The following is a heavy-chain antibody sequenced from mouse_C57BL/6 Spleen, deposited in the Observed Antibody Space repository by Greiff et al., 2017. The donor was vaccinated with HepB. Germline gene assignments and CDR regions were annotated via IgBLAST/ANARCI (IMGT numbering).Heavy chain of an antibody. CDR2: INPNNGGT. D-gene: IGHD1-1*01. J-gene: IGHJ3*01. V-gene: IGHV1-26*01. CDR1: GYTFTDYY. CDR3: ARGGDYGSSAY. Sequence: EVQLQQSGPELVKPGASVKISCKASGYTFTDYYMNWVKQSHGKSLEWIGDINPNNGGTSYNQKFKGKATLTVDKSSSTAYMELRSLTSEDSAVYYCARGGDYGSSAYWGQGTLVTVSA.